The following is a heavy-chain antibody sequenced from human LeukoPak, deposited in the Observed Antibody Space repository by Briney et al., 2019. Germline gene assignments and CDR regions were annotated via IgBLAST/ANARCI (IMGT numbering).Heavy chain of an antibody. V-gene: IGHV3-11*01. CDR3: ARVSYSFYMDV. J-gene: IGHJ6*03. Sequence: GGSLRLSCAASGFTFSDYYMSWIRQAPGKGLEWVPYISSSGSTIYYADSVKGRFTISRDNAKNSLYLQMNSLRAEGTAVYYCARVSYSFYMDVWGKGTTVTISS. CDR1: GFTFSDYY. D-gene: IGHD3-10*01. CDR2: ISSSGSTI.